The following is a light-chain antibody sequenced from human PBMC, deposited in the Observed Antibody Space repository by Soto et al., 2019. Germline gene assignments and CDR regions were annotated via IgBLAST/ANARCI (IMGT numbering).Light chain of an antibody. V-gene: IGKV3D-20*01. CDR1: ESVSYSY. CDR2: DTS. CDR3: QQYGSSPIT. Sequence: EIVLTHSPASMSLSPWEIATLSCGASESVSYSYVAWYQVKRGLAPRLLIHDTSTRASGIPDRFSGSKSGTDFTLTIRGLEPEDAAVYYCQQYGSSPITFGQGTRLEIK. J-gene: IGKJ5*01.